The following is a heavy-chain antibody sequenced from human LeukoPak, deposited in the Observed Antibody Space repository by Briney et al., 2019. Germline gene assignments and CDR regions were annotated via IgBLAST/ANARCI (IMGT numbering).Heavy chain of an antibody. CDR2: INPRGGST. CDR1: GYIFTTYY. Sequence: ASVTVCCKASGYIFTTYYMHWLRQAPGQGPEWMGIINPRGGSTSYAQKFQGRVTITRNTSISTAYMELSSLRSEDTAVYYCARSLMYSSGWYLNYYYYYYMDVWGKGTTVTVSS. D-gene: IGHD6-19*01. CDR3: ARSLMYSSGWYLNYYYYYYMDV. V-gene: IGHV1-46*01. J-gene: IGHJ6*03.